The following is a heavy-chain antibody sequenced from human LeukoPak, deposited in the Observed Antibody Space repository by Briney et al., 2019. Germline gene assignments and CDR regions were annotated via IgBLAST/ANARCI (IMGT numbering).Heavy chain of an antibody. V-gene: IGHV1-18*01. Sequence: GASVKVSCKASGYTFTSYGISWVRQAPGQGLEWMGWISAYNGNTNYAQKFQGRVTMTTDTSTSTDYMELRSLRSDDTAVYYCARDRSSSDHWGQGTLVTVSS. J-gene: IGHJ4*02. D-gene: IGHD6-6*01. CDR3: ARDRSSSDH. CDR1: GYTFTSYG. CDR2: ISAYNGNT.